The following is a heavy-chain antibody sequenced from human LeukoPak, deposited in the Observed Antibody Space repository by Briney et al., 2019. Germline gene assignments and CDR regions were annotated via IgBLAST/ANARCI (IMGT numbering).Heavy chain of an antibody. Sequence: GGSLRLSCAASGFTFSNSWMTWVRQAPGKGLEWVAHINEDGSDKYYVDSVTGRFSISRDNTKNSLYLQMSSLRAEDTAVYYCATWSNAWEFDYWGQGTLVPVSS. CDR1: GFTFSNSW. D-gene: IGHD1-26*01. CDR2: INEDGSDK. CDR3: ATWSNAWEFDY. J-gene: IGHJ4*02. V-gene: IGHV3-7*05.